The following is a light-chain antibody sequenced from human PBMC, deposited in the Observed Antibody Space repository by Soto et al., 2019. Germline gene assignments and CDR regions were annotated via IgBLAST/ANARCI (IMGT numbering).Light chain of an antibody. Sequence: EIVLTQSPATLSLSPGERAALSCRASQRVSSYLAWYQQKPGQAPRLLVYDACKRTTGIPARFSGSGSGTDFTLMISSLEPEDFAVYYCQQRSNWPSTFGGGTKVEVK. V-gene: IGKV3-11*01. CDR3: QQRSNWPST. J-gene: IGKJ4*01. CDR2: DAC. CDR1: QRVSSY.